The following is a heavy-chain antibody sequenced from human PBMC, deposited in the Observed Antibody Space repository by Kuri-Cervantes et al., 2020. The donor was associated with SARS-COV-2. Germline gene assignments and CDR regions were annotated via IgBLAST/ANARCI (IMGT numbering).Heavy chain of an antibody. CDR1: GYTFTSYA. Sequence: ASVKVSCKASGYTFTSYAMHWVRQAPGQRLEWMGWINAGNGNTKYSQKFQGRVTITRDTSASTAYMELSSLRSEDTAVYYCARGGDFWYFYYGMDVWGPGTTVTVSS. V-gene: IGHV1-3*01. CDR2: INAGNGNT. D-gene: IGHD3-3*01. J-gene: IGHJ6*02. CDR3: ARGGDFWYFYYGMDV.